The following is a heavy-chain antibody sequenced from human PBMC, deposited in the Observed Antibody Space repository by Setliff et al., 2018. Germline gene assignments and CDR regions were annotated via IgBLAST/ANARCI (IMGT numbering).Heavy chain of an antibody. CDR1: GFTFNNFA. D-gene: IGHD2-15*01. J-gene: IGHJ6*02. V-gene: IGHV3-33*03. CDR2: IWYDGSNK. Sequence: GGSLRLSCAASGFTFNNFAMHWVRQAPGKGLEWVAVIWYDGSNKYYADSVKGRFTISRDNAKNSLYLQMRSLRVEDTALYYCASATLQRKFQSPRGLDVWGQGTTVTVSS. CDR3: ASATLQRKFQSPRGLDV.